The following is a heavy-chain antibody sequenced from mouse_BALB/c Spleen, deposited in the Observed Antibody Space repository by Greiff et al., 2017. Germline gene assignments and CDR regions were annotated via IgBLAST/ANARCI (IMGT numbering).Heavy chain of an antibody. CDR1: GYSFTSYW. J-gene: IGHJ3*01. V-gene: IGHV1-5*01. CDR2: IYPGNSDT. D-gene: IGHD2-4*01. Sequence: EVQLQQSGTVLARPGASVKMSCKASGYSFTSYWMHWVKQRPGQGLEWIGAIYPGNSDTSYNQKFKGKAKLTAVTSASTAYMELSSLTNEDSAVYYCTRGRIYYDYDGGFAYWGQGTLVTVSA. CDR3: TRGRIYYDYDGGFAY.